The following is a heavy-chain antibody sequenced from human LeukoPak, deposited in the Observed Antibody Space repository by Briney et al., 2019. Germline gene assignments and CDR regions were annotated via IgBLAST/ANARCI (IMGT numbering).Heavy chain of an antibody. CDR2: IKQDGSEK. CDR1: RLTFSSYW. J-gene: IGHJ4*02. CDR3: ARDAFDGSGSYSYYFDY. V-gene: IGHV3-7*01. D-gene: IGHD3-10*01. Sequence: GGSLRLSCAASRLTFSSYWMSWVRQAPGKGLEWVANIKQDGSEKYYVDSVKGRFTISRDNAKNSLYLQMNSLRAEDTAVYYCARDAFDGSGSYSYYFDYWGQGTLVTVSS.